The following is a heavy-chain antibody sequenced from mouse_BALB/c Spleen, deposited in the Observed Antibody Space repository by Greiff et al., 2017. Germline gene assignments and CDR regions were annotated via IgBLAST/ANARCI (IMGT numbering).Heavy chain of an antibody. CDR1: GYTFTSYW. CDR2: INPSNGRT. J-gene: IGHJ4*01. V-gene: IGHV1S81*02. CDR3: ARSYGPAYAMDY. Sequence: VQLQQPGAELVKPGASVKLSCKASGYTFTSYWMHWVKQRPGQGLEWIGEINPSNGRTNYNEKFKSKATLTVDKSSSTAYMQLSSLTSEDSAVYYCARSYGPAYAMDYWGQGTSVTVSS. D-gene: IGHD1-1*02.